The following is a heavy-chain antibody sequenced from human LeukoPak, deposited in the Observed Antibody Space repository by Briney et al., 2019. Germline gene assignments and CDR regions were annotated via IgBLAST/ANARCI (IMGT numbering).Heavy chain of an antibody. CDR2: INPSGGST. CDR1: GYTFTSHY. Sequence: ASVKVSCKASGYTFTSHYMHWVRQAPGQGLEWMGIINPSGGSTSYAQKFQGRVTMTRDMSTSTVYMELSSLRSEDTAVYYCAINYDSSGYFPHDAFDIWGQGTMVTVSS. D-gene: IGHD3-22*01. V-gene: IGHV1-46*01. CDR3: AINYDSSGYFPHDAFDI. J-gene: IGHJ3*02.